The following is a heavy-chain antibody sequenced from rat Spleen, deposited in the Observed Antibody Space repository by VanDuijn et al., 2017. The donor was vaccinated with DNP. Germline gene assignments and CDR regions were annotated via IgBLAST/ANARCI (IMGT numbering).Heavy chain of an antibody. J-gene: IGHJ2*01. CDR3: ARWRDWYFDF. CDR1: GFTFSDHN. D-gene: IGHD1-11*01. V-gene: IGHV5-7*01. CDR2: ISYNGGTP. Sequence: EVQLVESGGGLVQPGRSMKLSCAASGFTFSDHNMAWVRQAPKKGLEWVATISYNGGTPYYRGSVRGRFTISRDNAKSTLYLQMDSLRSEDTATYYCARWRDWYFDFWGQGVMVTVSS.